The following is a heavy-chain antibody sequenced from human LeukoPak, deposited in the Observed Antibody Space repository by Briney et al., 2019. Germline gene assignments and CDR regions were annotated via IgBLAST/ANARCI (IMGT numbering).Heavy chain of an antibody. V-gene: IGHV3-7*04. J-gene: IGHJ4*02. D-gene: IGHD3-22*01. CDR2: IKQDGSEK. CDR3: ARGRMLYYYDSSGYPFDY. Sequence: GGSLRLSCAASGFTFSSYWMSWVRQAPGKGLEWVANIKQDGSEKYYVDSVKGRFTISRDNAKNSLYLQMNSLRAEDTAVYYCARGRMLYYYDSSGYPFDYWGQGSLVTVSS. CDR1: GFTFSSYW.